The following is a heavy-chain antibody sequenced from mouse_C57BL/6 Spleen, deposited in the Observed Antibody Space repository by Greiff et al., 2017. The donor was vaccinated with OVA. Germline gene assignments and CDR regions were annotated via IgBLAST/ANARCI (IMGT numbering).Heavy chain of an antibody. Sequence: VQLHQPGAELVMPGASVKLSCKASGYTFTSYWMHWVKQRPGQGLEWIGEIDPSDSYTNYNQKFKGKSTLTVDKSSSTAYMQLSSLTSEDSAVYYCARSDYSNSFDYWGQGTTLTVSS. J-gene: IGHJ2*01. V-gene: IGHV1-69*01. CDR1: GYTFTSYW. D-gene: IGHD2-5*01. CDR2: IDPSDSYT. CDR3: ARSDYSNSFDY.